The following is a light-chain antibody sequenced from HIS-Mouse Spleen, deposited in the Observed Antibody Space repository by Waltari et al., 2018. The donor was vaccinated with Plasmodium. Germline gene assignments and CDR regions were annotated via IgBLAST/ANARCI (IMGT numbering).Light chain of an antibody. CDR1: ALSKKY. Sequence: SYELTQPPSVSVSPGQTARITCSGDALSKKYAYWYQQKSGQAPVLVFYEDSKRPSGSPERFAGSSSGTMATLTISGAQVEDEADYYCYSTDSSGNHWVFGGGTKLTVL. CDR3: YSTDSSGNHWV. V-gene: IGLV3-10*01. J-gene: IGLJ3*02. CDR2: EDS.